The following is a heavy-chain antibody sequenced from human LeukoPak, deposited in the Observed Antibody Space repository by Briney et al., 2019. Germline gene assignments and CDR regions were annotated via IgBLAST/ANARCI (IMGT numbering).Heavy chain of an antibody. D-gene: IGHD3-16*01. CDR3: ARRWGGWFDP. J-gene: IGHJ5*02. Sequence: PGGSLRLSCAASGFTFSSYEMIWVRQAPGKGLEWVSYIGISGNTIYYADSVKGRFTISRDNARNSLYLQMNSLRAEDTALCYCARRWGGWFDPWGQGTLVTVSS. CDR1: GFTFSSYE. CDR2: IGISGNTI. V-gene: IGHV3-48*03.